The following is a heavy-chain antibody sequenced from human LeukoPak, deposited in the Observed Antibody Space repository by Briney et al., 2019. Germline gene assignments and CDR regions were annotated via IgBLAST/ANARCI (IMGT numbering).Heavy chain of an antibody. CDR1: GGSFSGYY. V-gene: IGHV4-34*01. Sequence: SETLSLTCAVYGGSFSGYYWSWIRQPPGKGLEWIGEINHSGSTNYNPSLKSRVTISVDTSKNQFSLKLISVTAADTAVYYCALTEAYCGGDCYPGYFDYWGQGTLVTVSS. CDR3: ALTEAYCGGDCYPGYFDY. D-gene: IGHD2-21*02. J-gene: IGHJ4*02. CDR2: INHSGST.